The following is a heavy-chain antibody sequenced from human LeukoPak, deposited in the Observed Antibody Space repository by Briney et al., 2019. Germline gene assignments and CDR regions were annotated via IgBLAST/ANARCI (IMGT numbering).Heavy chain of an antibody. Sequence: GGSLRLSCAASGFTFSSYEMNWVRQAPGKGLEWVANIRADGGETFYVDSVKGRFTISRDNAKNSLYLQMNSLRAEDTAVYYCARVNYNSFDYWGQGTLVTVSS. CDR1: GFTFSSYE. CDR2: IRADGGET. V-gene: IGHV3-7*01. CDR3: ARVNYNSFDY. J-gene: IGHJ4*02. D-gene: IGHD5-24*01.